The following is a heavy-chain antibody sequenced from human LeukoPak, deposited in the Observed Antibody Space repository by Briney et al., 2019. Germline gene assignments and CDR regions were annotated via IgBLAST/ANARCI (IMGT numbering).Heavy chain of an antibody. CDR3: TRDLLGFATTPLSD. CDR2: INPNRGDT. CDR1: GYTFTNNY. Sequence: ASVKVSCKASGYTFTNNYIHWVRPAPGHGLEWMGWINPNRGDTNYAQKFQGRVTINRDTSISTAFMELTRLTSDDTAVYYCTRDLLGFATTPLSDWGQGTLVPVSS. V-gene: IGHV1-2*02. J-gene: IGHJ4*02. D-gene: IGHD4-17*01.